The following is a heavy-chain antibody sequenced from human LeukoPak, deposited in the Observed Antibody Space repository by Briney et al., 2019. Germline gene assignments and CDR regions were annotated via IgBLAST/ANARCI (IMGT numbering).Heavy chain of an antibody. J-gene: IGHJ4*02. D-gene: IGHD1-26*01. V-gene: IGHV1-69*05. CDR1: GGTFSSYA. Sequence: ASVKVSCKASGGTFSSYAISWVRQAPGQGLEWMGGIIPIFGTASYAQKFQGRVTMTRDTSTSTVYMELSSLRSEDTAVYYCARDNGGSYPTFDYWGQGTLVTVSS. CDR3: ARDNGGSYPTFDY. CDR2: IIPIFGTA.